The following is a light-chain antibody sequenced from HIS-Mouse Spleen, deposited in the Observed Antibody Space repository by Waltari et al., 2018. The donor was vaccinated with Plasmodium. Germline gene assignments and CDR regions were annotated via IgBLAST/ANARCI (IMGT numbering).Light chain of an antibody. CDR2: EGS. J-gene: IGLJ3*02. CDR3: CSYAGSSTFV. CDR1: SRYVGSYNL. V-gene: IGLV2-23*03. Sequence: QSALTQPASVSGSPGQSLTISCTGTSRYVGSYNLVSWYQQHPGKAPKLMIYEGSKRPSGVSNRFSGSKSGNTASLTISGLQAEDEADYYCCSYAGSSTFVFGGGTKLTVL.